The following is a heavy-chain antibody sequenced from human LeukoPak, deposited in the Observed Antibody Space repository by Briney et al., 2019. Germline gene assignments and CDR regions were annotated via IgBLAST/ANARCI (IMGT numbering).Heavy chain of an antibody. V-gene: IGHV3-30*01. D-gene: IGHD3-22*01. CDR2: KSYDGSNK. Sequence: GGSLRLSCAASGFTFSSYAMHWVRQAPGKGLEWVAVKSYDGSNKYYADSVKGRFTISRDNSKNTLYLQMNSLRAEDTAVYYCARGDPYYYDSSGYPFDYWGQGTLVTVSS. CDR1: GFTFSSYA. CDR3: ARGDPYYYDSSGYPFDY. J-gene: IGHJ4*02.